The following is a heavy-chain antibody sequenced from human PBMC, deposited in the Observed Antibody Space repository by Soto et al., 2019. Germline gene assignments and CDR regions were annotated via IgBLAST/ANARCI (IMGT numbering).Heavy chain of an antibody. CDR3: ARGNSNGSAH. Sequence: SETLSLTCAVYGGSFSGYYWSWIRQPPGKGLEWIGEINHSGSTNYNPSLKSRVTISVDTSKNQFSLKLSSVTAADTAVYYCARGNSNGSAHWGQGTLVTVSS. CDR2: INHSGST. CDR1: GGSFSGYY. D-gene: IGHD3-10*01. V-gene: IGHV4-34*01. J-gene: IGHJ4*02.